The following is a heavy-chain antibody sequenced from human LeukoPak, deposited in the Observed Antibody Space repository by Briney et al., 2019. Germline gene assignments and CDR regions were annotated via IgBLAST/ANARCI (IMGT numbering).Heavy chain of an antibody. J-gene: IGHJ4*02. V-gene: IGHV1-8*01. CDR3: ARALDRSYYYVYLS. CDR1: GYTFTDFD. D-gene: IGHD3-16*01. Sequence: ASVTVSCKASGYTFTDFDINWVRQAPGRGLEWMGWMNPNSGNTLYAQKFQGRVTMTRDTSINTARMELTSLTSEDTAVYYCARALDRSYYYVYLSWGQGTVISVSS. CDR2: MNPNSGNT.